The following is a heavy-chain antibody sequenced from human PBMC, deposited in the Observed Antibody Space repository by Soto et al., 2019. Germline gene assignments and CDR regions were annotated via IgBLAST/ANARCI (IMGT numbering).Heavy chain of an antibody. J-gene: IGHJ4*02. D-gene: IGHD3-22*01. V-gene: IGHV3-66*01. CDR3: ARAHDSSGYPPYYFDY. CDR2: IYSGGST. Sequence: GGSLRLSCAASGFTVSSNYMSWVRQAPGKGLEWVSVIYSGGSTYYADSVRGRFTISRDNSKNTLYLQMNSLRAEDTAVFYCARAHDSSGYPPYYFDYWGQGTLVTVSS. CDR1: GFTVSSNY.